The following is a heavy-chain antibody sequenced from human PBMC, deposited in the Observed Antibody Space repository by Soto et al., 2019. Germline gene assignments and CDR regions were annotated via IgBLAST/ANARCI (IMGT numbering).Heavy chain of an antibody. CDR1: GFTFSAYA. CDR3: AKYTSGWDFDH. D-gene: IGHD6-19*01. J-gene: IGHJ4*02. V-gene: IGHV3-23*01. CDR2: ITGSGAGT. Sequence: HPGGSLRLSCAASGFTFSAYAMSWVRQAPVKGLEWVSAITGSGAGTYYADSVRGRFTISRDNSKNTLYLQMNSLRAEDTAVYYCAKYTSGWDFDHWGQGTLATVSS.